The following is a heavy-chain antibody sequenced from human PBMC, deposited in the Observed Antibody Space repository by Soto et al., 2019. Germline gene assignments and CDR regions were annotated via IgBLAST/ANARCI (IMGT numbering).Heavy chain of an antibody. Sequence: SETLSLTCAVYGGSFSGYYWSWIRQPPGKGLEWIGEINHSGSTNYNPSLKSRVTISVDTSKNQFSLKLSSVTAADTAVYYCARGRSQLTIFGVAPFDYWGKGTLDPVSS. CDR2: INHSGST. J-gene: IGHJ4*02. V-gene: IGHV4-34*01. CDR1: GGSFSGYY. CDR3: ARGRSQLTIFGVAPFDY. D-gene: IGHD3-3*01.